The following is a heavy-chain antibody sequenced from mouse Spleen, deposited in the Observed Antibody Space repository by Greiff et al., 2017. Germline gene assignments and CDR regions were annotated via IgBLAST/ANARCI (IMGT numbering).Heavy chain of an antibody. V-gene: IGHV1-82*01. J-gene: IGHJ3*01. CDR3: ARLPIYDGYYEFAY. Sequence: VQRVESGPELVKPGASVKISCKASGYAFSSSWMNWVKQRPGKGLEWIGRIYPGDGDTNYNGKFKGKATLTADKSSSTAYMQLSSLTSEDSAVYFCARLPIYDGYYEFAYWGQGTLVTVSA. D-gene: IGHD2-3*01. CDR2: IYPGDGDT. CDR1: GYAFSSSW.